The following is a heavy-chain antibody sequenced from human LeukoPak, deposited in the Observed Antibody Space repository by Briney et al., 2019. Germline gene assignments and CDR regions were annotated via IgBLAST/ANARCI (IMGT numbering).Heavy chain of an antibody. J-gene: IGHJ4*02. V-gene: IGHV3-53*01. CDR3: AKDAPYSSGWRYFDY. Sequence: GGSLRLSCGASGFTFENVWMNWVRQAPGKGLEWVSLIYSGGSTYYADSVKGRFTISRDNSKNTLYLQMNSLRAEDTAVYYCAKDAPYSSGWRYFDYWGQGTLVAVSS. CDR1: GFTFENVW. CDR2: IYSGGST. D-gene: IGHD6-19*01.